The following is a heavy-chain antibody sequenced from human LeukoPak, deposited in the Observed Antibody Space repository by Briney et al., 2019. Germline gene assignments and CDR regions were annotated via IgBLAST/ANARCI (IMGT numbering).Heavy chain of an antibody. J-gene: IGHJ4*02. CDR2: FSGTSGNA. Sequence: QSGGSLRLSCAASGFTFSSHAMSWVRQAPGKGLEWVSTFSGTSGNAYYADSVKGRFTVSRDNSKNTLFLQMNSLRAEDTAVYYCAKDGGLWVSAHWGDSWGRGTLVTVSS. D-gene: IGHD7-27*01. V-gene: IGHV3-23*01. CDR1: GFTFSSHA. CDR3: AKDGGLWVSAHWGDS.